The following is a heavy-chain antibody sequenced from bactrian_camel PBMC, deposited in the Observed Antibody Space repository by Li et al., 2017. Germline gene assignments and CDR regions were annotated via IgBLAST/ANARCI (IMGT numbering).Heavy chain of an antibody. CDR1: GLTFGSHC. V-gene: IGHV3S55*01. CDR2: IDKAGTT. D-gene: IGHD1*01. J-gene: IGHJ6*01. Sequence: HVQLVESGRDSVQAGGSLRLSCTASGLTFGSHCMGWFRQTPGKERLGIAAIDKAGTTRYDDSVNGRFTISRDNASNTLYLQMTNLKDEDTAMYFCAADPLPPAEGPAYAGTCDWVPFLGGADFGFWGQGTQVTVS. CDR3: AADPLPPAEGPAYAGTCDWVPFLGGADFGF.